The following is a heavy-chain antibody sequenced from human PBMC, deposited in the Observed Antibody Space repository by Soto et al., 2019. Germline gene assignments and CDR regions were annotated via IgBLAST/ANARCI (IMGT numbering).Heavy chain of an antibody. Sequence: EVQLVESGGGLVQPGGSLRLSCAASGFTFNNYWIHWARQGPGKGLVWVSRINSDGSNTNYADSVKGRFTISRDNAKNTVYLQMNSLRAEDTAVYYCARGARGFFYMDVWGKGTTVTVSS. CDR2: INSDGSNT. V-gene: IGHV3-74*01. J-gene: IGHJ6*03. D-gene: IGHD3-10*01. CDR1: GFTFNNYW. CDR3: ARGARGFFYMDV.